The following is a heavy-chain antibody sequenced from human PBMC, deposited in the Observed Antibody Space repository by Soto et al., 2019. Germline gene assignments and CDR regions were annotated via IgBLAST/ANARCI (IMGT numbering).Heavy chain of an antibody. CDR1: CGSISSYY. CDR2: IYYSVSA. Sequence: SETLSLTCTVSCGSISSYYWSWIRQPPGKGLEWIGYIYYSVSATYNPSLKSRVTISVDTSKNQFSLKLSSVTAADTAVYYCASGSYYVDYWGQGTLVTVSS. V-gene: IGHV4-59*08. J-gene: IGHJ4*02. CDR3: ASGSYYVDY. D-gene: IGHD1-26*01.